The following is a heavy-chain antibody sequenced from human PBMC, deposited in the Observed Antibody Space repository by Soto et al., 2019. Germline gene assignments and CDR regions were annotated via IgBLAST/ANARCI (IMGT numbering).Heavy chain of an antibody. J-gene: IGHJ4*02. CDR3: ARLYLMRLRFLEWFDRSADYFDY. Sequence: SETLSLTCTVSGGSISSYYWSWIRQPPGKGLEWIGYIYYSGSTNYNPSLKSRVTISVDTSKNQFSLKLSSVTAADTAVYYCARLYLMRLRFLEWFDRSADYFDYWGQGTLVTVSS. CDR2: IYYSGST. CDR1: GGSISSYY. D-gene: IGHD3-3*01. V-gene: IGHV4-59*08.